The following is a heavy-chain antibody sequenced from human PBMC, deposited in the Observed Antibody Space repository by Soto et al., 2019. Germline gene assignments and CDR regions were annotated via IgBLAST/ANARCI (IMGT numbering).Heavy chain of an antibody. CDR2: ISNSGST. V-gene: IGHV4-59*02. CDR3: ARETPYCTSTSCSASYYYGMDV. J-gene: IGHJ6*02. Sequence: QVQLQESGPGLVKPSETLSLTCTVSGSSVSSYYWSWIRQPPGKGLEWIGYISNSGSTNYNPSLRSRVTISVDTSKNQFSLKMTSVTAADTGVYYCARETPYCTSTSCSASYYYGMDVWGQGTTVTVSS. CDR1: GSSVSSYY. D-gene: IGHD2-2*01.